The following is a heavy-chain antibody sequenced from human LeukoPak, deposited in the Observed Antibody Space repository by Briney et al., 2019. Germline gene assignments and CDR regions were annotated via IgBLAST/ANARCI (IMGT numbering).Heavy chain of an antibody. CDR2: FDPENGET. Sequence: ASVKVSCKVSGHTLTEISMHWVRQAPGKGLQWMVSFDPENGETIFAQKFQGRVTMTRDTSISTAYMDLSSLRSDDTAVYYCTREDDSSGYRPFDIWGQGTMVTVSS. CDR1: GHTLTEIS. V-gene: IGHV1-24*01. J-gene: IGHJ3*02. CDR3: TREDDSSGYRPFDI. D-gene: IGHD3-22*01.